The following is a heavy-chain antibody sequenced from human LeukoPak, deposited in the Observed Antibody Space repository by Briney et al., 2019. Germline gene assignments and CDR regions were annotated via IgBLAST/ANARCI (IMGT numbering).Heavy chain of an antibody. D-gene: IGHD6-13*01. V-gene: IGHV3-23*01. J-gene: IGHJ4*02. CDR3: AKEIGQYTSTWPSYYFDY. CDR1: GFTFRSFA. CDR2: ISGSGANT. Sequence: GGPLRLSCTTSGFTFRSFALSWVRQAPGKGLEWVSGISGSGANTYSADSVKGHFTISRDNSKNTLYLDMKSLRAEDTAVYYCAKEIGQYTSTWPSYYFDYWGQGTLVTVSS.